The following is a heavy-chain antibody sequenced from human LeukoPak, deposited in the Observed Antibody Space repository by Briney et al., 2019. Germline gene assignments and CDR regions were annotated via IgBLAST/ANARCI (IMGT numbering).Heavy chain of an antibody. Sequence: SVKVSCKASGGTFSSYAISWVRQAPGQGLEWMGGIIPIFGTANYAQKFQGRVTITADESTSTAYMELSSLRSEDTAVYYCARDQVNPVGVRGAVNWFDPWGQGTLVTVSS. V-gene: IGHV1-69*13. J-gene: IGHJ5*02. CDR2: IIPIFGTA. CDR1: GGTFSSYA. CDR3: ARDQVNPVGVRGAVNWFDP. D-gene: IGHD3-10*01.